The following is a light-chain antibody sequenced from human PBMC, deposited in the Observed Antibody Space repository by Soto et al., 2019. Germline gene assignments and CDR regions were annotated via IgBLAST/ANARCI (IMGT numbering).Light chain of an antibody. J-gene: IGKJ4*01. Sequence: EIVMTQSPATLSVSPGERATLSCTASHSVSSSIAWYQQKPGQAPRLLIYGASTRATGIPARFSGSGSGTEFTLTISSLQPEDFATYYCLQHNSYPPTFGGGTKVDI. CDR2: GAS. V-gene: IGKV3-15*01. CDR3: LQHNSYPPT. CDR1: HSVSSS.